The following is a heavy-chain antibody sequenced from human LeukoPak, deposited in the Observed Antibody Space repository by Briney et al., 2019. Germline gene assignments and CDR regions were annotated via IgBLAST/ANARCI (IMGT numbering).Heavy chain of an antibody. D-gene: IGHD3-10*01. CDR1: GYTFTDDY. CDR3: ARDPLGESYYYYYYMDV. CDR2: INPNSGGT. Sequence: GASVKVSCKASGYTFTDDYIHWVRQAPGQGLEWMGWINPNSGGTNYAQKFQGRVTMTRDTSISTAYMELSRLRSDDTAVYYCARDPLGESYYYYYYMDVWGKGTTVTISS. V-gene: IGHV1-2*02. J-gene: IGHJ6*03.